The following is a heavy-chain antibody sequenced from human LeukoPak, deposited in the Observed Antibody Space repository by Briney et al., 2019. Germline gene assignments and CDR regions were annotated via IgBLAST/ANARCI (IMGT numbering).Heavy chain of an antibody. D-gene: IGHD4-17*01. CDR1: GFTFSSYG. Sequence: GRSLRLSCAASGFTFSSYGMHWVRQAPGKGLEWVAVISYDGSNKYYADSVKGRFTISRDNSKNTLYLQMNSLRAEDTAVYYCAKDQGGYGDYFDYWGQGTLVTVSS. V-gene: IGHV3-30*18. CDR3: AKDQGGYGDYFDY. CDR2: ISYDGSNK. J-gene: IGHJ4*02.